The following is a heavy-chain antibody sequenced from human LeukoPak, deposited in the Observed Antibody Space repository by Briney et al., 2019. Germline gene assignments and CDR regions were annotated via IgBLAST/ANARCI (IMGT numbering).Heavy chain of an antibody. V-gene: IGHV4-59*08. CDR2: IFYSGNT. D-gene: IGHD1-26*01. CDR1: GVSISSYY. Sequence: PSETLSLTCTVSGVSISSYYWSWIRQPPGKGMEWIGYIFYSGNTIYNPSLRSRVTISADTSKNHFSLRLRSVTAADTAVYYCARLAAISGSDYPDDWGQGTLVTVSS. CDR3: ARLAAISGSDYPDD. J-gene: IGHJ4*02.